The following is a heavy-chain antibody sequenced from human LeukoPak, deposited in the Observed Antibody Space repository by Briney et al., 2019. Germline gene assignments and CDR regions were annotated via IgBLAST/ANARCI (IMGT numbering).Heavy chain of an antibody. J-gene: IGHJ4*02. CDR2: ISYSGST. Sequence: SETLSLTCTVSGGSISSYHWTRIRQPPGKGLEWIGYISYSGSTNYNPSLKSRVTISLDTSKSQFSLKLSSVTAADTAVYYCARSVGLGNDYWGQGTLVTVSS. CDR3: ARSVGLGNDY. D-gene: IGHD7-27*01. CDR1: GGSISSYH. V-gene: IGHV4-59*01.